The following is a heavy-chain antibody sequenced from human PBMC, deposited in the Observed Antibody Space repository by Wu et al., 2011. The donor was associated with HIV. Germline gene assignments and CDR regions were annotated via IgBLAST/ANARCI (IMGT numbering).Heavy chain of an antibody. CDR3: ATLGSGYDAI. V-gene: IGHV1-2*02. D-gene: IGHD3-3*01. CDR1: GYTFTDYY. CDR2: INPNSGGT. J-gene: IGHJ3*02. Sequence: QVQLVQSGAEVKKPGASVKVSCKASGYTFTDYYMHWVRQAPGQGLEWMGWINPNSGGTKYTQKFQGRVTMTRDTSISTAYMELSRLRSDDTAVYYCATLGSGYDAIWGQGTLVTVSS.